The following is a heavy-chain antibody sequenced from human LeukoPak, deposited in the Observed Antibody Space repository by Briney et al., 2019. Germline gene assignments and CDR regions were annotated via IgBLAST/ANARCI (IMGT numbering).Heavy chain of an antibody. Sequence: ASVKVSCKASGYTFPGYYMHWVRQSPGQGLEWMGWINPNSGGTNYAQKFQGRVTMTRDTSISTAYMELSRLRSDDTAVYYCARGRGSGSHYYYYYMDVWGKGTTVTVSS. CDR2: INPNSGGT. CDR1: GYTFPGYY. CDR3: ARGRGSGSHYYYYYMDV. D-gene: IGHD1-26*01. V-gene: IGHV1-2*02. J-gene: IGHJ6*03.